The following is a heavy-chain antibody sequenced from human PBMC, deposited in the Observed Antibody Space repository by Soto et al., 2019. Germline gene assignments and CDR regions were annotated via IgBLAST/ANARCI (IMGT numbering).Heavy chain of an antibody. Sequence: GGSLRLSCAASGFTFSSYAMHWVRQAPGKGLEWVAVISYDGSNKYYADSVKGRFTISRDNSKNTLYLQMNSLRAEDTAVYYCARAPTNNWNYVPRLDYWGQGTLVTVSS. V-gene: IGHV3-30-3*01. D-gene: IGHD1-7*01. CDR1: GFTFSSYA. CDR3: ARAPTNNWNYVPRLDY. CDR2: ISYDGSNK. J-gene: IGHJ4*02.